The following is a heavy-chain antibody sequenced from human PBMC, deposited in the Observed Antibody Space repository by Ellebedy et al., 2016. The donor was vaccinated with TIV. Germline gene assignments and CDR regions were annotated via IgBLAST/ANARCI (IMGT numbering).Heavy chain of an antibody. CDR1: GYSFTSYW. D-gene: IGHD3-22*01. J-gene: IGHJ4*02. CDR3: ASSPYYDSSGYYND. V-gene: IGHV5-51*01. CDR2: IYPGDSDT. Sequence: GGSLRLXXKGSGYSFTSYWIGWVRQMPGKGLEWMGIIYPGDSDTRYSPSFQGQVTISADKSISTAYLQWSSLKASDTAMYYCASSPYYDSSGYYNDWGQGTLVTVSS.